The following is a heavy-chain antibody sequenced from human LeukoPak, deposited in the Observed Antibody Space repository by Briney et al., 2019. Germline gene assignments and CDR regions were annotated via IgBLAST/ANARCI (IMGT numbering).Heavy chain of an antibody. Sequence: GESLKIPCKASGYSFTNYWICWVRQIPGKGLEWMGIIAPSDSETRYTPSFQGQVTISVDKSLTTADLQWNSLKASDTAMYYCARQTAMGRSGDYWGQGTLVTVSS. CDR3: ARQTAMGRSGDY. D-gene: IGHD5-18*01. CDR2: IAPSDSET. J-gene: IGHJ4*02. CDR1: GYSFTNYW. V-gene: IGHV5-51*01.